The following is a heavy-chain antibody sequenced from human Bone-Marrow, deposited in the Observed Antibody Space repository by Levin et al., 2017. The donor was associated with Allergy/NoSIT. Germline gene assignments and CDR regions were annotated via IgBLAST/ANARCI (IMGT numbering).Heavy chain of an antibody. CDR3: ARAPDTTTYYGDLYYGMDV. Sequence: RGESLKISCSASGFSFSDYYMSWIRQAPGKGLEWVSYMTSSGSARYYADSVKGRFTISRDNDKNSVFLQMNSLRVEDTAVYYCARAPDTTTYYGDLYYGMDVWGQGTTVTVSS. V-gene: IGHV3-11*01. CDR2: MTSSGSAR. D-gene: IGHD4-17*01. J-gene: IGHJ6*02. CDR1: GFSFSDYY.